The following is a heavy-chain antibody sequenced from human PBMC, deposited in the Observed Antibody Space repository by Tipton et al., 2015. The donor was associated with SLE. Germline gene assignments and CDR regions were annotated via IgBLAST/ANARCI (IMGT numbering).Heavy chain of an antibody. CDR3: ARLTIFGVVIIGNYYYYMDV. Sequence: LRLSCAASGFTFSSYSMNWVRQAPGKGLEWIGSIYYSGSTYYNPSLKSRVTISVDTSKNQFSLKLSSVTAADTAVYYCARLTIFGVVIIGNYYYYMDVWGKGTTVTVSS. J-gene: IGHJ6*03. V-gene: IGHV4-39*07. CDR2: IYYSGST. CDR1: GFTFSSYSMN. D-gene: IGHD3-3*01.